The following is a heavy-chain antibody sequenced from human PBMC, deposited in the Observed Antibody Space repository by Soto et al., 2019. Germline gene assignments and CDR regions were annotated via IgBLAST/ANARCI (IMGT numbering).Heavy chain of an antibody. D-gene: IGHD2-8*01. CDR1: GFSLSTSGVG. CDR3: AHGSLMDYLDY. Sequence: QITLKETGPTLVKPTQTLTLTCTFSGFSLSTSGVGVGWIRQPPGKALEWLALIYWDDGKRYSPSLKSRLTITKDASKTQVVLTMTNMDPVDTATYYCAHGSLMDYLDYWGQGTLVTVSS. V-gene: IGHV2-5*02. CDR2: IYWDDGK. J-gene: IGHJ4*02.